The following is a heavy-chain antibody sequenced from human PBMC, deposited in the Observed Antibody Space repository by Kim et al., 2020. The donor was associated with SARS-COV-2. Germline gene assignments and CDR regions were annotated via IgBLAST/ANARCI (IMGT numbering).Heavy chain of an antibody. CDR3: ASEVVYYDILTARPGADY. CDR1: GFTFSDYY. J-gene: IGHJ4*02. D-gene: IGHD3-9*01. CDR2: ISSSGSTI. Sequence: GGSLRLSCAASGFTFSDYYMSWIRQAPGKGLEWVSYISSSGSTIYYADSVKGRFTISRDNAKNSLYLQMNSLRAEDTAVYYCASEVVYYDILTARPGADYWGQGTLVTVSS. V-gene: IGHV3-11*01.